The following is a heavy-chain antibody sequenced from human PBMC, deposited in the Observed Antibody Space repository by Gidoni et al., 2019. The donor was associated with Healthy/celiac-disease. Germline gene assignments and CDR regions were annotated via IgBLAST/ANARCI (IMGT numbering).Heavy chain of an antibody. V-gene: IGHV3-11*05. Sequence: QVQLVDSGGGLVKPGGSLRLSCSVSGFTFRDDYMSWIRQAPGKGLESVSYISSSSSYTNYADSVKGRFTISRDNAKNSLYLQMNSLRAEDAAVYYCARTIKTTARTRERGSDDAFDIWGQGTMVTVSS. CDR3: ARTIKTTARTRERGSDDAFDI. CDR2: ISSSSSYT. CDR1: GFTFRDDY. J-gene: IGHJ3*02. D-gene: IGHD4-17*01.